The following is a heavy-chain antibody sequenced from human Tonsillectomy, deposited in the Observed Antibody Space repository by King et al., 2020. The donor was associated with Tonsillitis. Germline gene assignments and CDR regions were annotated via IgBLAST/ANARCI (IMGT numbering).Heavy chain of an antibody. Sequence: VQLQESGPGLVKPSQTLSLTCTVSGGSISTGGYYWNWIRQHPGKGLALIGHISYSGSTYYNPSLQSRLTISADTSKNQFSLKLSSVTAADTAVYYCASDWGNYGGNSWGQGTLVTVSS. J-gene: IGHJ4*02. CDR2: ISYSGST. V-gene: IGHV4-31*03. CDR1: GGSISTGGYY. CDR3: ASDWGNYGGNS. D-gene: IGHD4-23*01.